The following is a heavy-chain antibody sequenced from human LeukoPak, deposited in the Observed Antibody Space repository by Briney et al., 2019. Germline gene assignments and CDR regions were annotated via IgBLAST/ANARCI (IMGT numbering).Heavy chain of an antibody. D-gene: IGHD2-21*02. V-gene: IGHV3-7*01. J-gene: IGHJ4*02. Sequence: PGGSLRLSCAASGFTLTDYWMSWVRQAPGKGLEWVANIKQDGSEKYYVDSVKGRFTISRDNAKNSLYLQMNSLRAEDTAVYYCARALVTAGNDYWGQGTLVTVSS. CDR3: ARALVTAGNDY. CDR1: GFTLTDYW. CDR2: IKQDGSEK.